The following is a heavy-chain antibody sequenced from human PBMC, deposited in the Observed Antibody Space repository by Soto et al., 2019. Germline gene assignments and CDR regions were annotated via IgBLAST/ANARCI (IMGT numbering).Heavy chain of an antibody. CDR3: ARDNYGDGMDV. V-gene: IGHV4-4*08. CDR1: GESIVTSY. J-gene: IGHJ6*02. CDR2: RHTNGVS. Sequence: QVQLQESGPGLVKPSETLSLTCAVSGESIVTSYWSWVRHPPGKGLEWIVYRHTNGVSNYNPSLRSRATISLDTSQNQVSPNLTSVTAADTAVYFCARDNYGDGMDVWGQGTTVVVSS. D-gene: IGHD3-16*01.